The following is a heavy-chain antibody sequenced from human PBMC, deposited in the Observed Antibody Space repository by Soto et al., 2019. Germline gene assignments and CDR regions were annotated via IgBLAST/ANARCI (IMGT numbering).Heavy chain of an antibody. D-gene: IGHD1-26*01. CDR1: GGSISSGDYY. V-gene: IGHV4-30-4*02. CDR2: IHNTGSP. Sequence: PSDTLSFTCTVSGGSISSGDYYWTWIRQPPGKGLEWIAYIHNTGSPYYNLSLKSRLTISLDTSKDQFSLRLSSVTAADTAVYYCARSRHSGSYFFDYWGQGILVTVSS. J-gene: IGHJ4*02. CDR3: ARSRHSGSYFFDY.